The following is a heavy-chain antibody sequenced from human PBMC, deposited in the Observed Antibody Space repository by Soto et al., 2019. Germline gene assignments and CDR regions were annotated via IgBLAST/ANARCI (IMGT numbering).Heavy chain of an antibody. CDR2: ISWDGYSI. V-gene: IGHV3-9*01. D-gene: IGHD3-3*01. CDR3: ARSWSGSTSGRVDV. Sequence: EVQLVESGGGLVQPGRSLRLSCVGSGFTFEDYVMHWVRQVPGKGLEWVSHISWDGYSIGYAGSVRGRFIISRDNAKNSLFLQMNSLRPEDTALYYCARSWSGSTSGRVDVWGQGTTVTVSS. CDR1: GFTFEDYV. J-gene: IGHJ6*02.